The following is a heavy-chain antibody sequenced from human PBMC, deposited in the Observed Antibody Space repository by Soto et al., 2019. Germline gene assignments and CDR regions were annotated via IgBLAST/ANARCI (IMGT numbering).Heavy chain of an antibody. CDR1: GYNFAGYW. J-gene: IGHJ4*02. Sequence: GASLKISCKGAGYNFAGYWIAWVRQMPGKGLELMGIIYPSDSDTRYRPSFQGQVTISADKSISSAYLQWSSLRASDTAMYYCARGGVSTRTFDYWGQGTPVTVSS. V-gene: IGHV5-51*01. D-gene: IGHD1-1*01. CDR3: ARGGVSTRTFDY. CDR2: IYPSDSDT.